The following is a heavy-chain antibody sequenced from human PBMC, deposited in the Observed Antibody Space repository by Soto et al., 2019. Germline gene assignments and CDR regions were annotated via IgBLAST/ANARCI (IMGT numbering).Heavy chain of an antibody. J-gene: IGHJ6*03. Sequence: QVQLVQSGSEVKKPGASVKVSCKASGYTFTTYGISWVRQAPGQGLEWMGWISPYNGDTHYAERFQGRLTMTTDTSATSAYMELRTLSSDDRAVYFCARALSMAQYYYYMDVWGKGTTVTVSS. CDR3: ARALSMAQYYYYMDV. CDR1: GYTFTTYG. CDR2: ISPYNGDT. V-gene: IGHV1-18*01.